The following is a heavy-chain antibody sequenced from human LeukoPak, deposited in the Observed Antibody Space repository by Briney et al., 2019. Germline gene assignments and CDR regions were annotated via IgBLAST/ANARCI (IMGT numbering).Heavy chain of an antibody. D-gene: IGHD2-2*01. V-gene: IGHV4-4*07. J-gene: IGHJ3*01. CDR3: ARDVSRTSWTWR. CDR1: GGSISSYY. CDR2: IYTSGST. Sequence: SETLSLTCTVSGGSISSYYWSWIRQPAGKGLEWIGRIYTSGSTNYNPSLKSRVTISVDTSNNQFSLKLSSATAADTAVYYCARDVSRTSWTWRWGQGTVVTVSS.